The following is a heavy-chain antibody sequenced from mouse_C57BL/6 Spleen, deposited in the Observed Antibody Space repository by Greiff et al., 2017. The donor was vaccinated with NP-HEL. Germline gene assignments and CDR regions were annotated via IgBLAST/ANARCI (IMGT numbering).Heavy chain of an antibody. CDR1: GFTFTDYY. CDR3: ARYARPSHYGSISYAMGY. J-gene: IGHJ4*01. V-gene: IGHV7-3*01. Sequence: DVKLVESGGGLVQPGGSLSLSCAASGFTFTDYYMSWVRQPPGKALEWLGFIRNKANGYTTAYSASVKGRFTLSRDKCLSIRYLQMNALRAEDSATYYCARYARPSHYGSISYAMGYWGQGTSVTVSS. CDR2: IRNKANGYTT. D-gene: IGHD1-1*01.